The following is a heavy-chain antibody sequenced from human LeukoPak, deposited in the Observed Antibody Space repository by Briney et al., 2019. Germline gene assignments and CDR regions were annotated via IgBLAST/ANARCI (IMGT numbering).Heavy chain of an antibody. CDR3: ARGYCTNGVCYAAGAPLDY. J-gene: IGHJ4*02. D-gene: IGHD2-8*01. CDR1: GGTFSSYA. CDR2: IIPIFGTA. Sequence: SVKVSCKASGGTFSSYAISWVRQAPGQGLEWMGGIIPIFGTANYAQKFQGRVTITADESTSTAYMELSSLRSEDTAVYYCARGYCTNGVCYAAGAPLDYWGQGTLVTVSS. V-gene: IGHV1-69*13.